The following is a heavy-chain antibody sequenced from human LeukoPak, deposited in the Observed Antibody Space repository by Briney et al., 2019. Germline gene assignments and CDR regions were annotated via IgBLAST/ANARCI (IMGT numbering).Heavy chain of an antibody. CDR2: IKGKTDGGTT. CDR1: GFTFHYAW. Sequence: GGSLRLSCAAPGFTFHYAWMSWVRQAPGKGLEWVGRIKGKTDGGTTDYAAPVKGRFTISRDDSKNTLYLQMNSLKTEDTAVYYCIVVGSCTSTSCWGQGTLVTVSS. CDR3: IVVGSCTSTSC. V-gene: IGHV3-15*01. J-gene: IGHJ4*02. D-gene: IGHD2-2*01.